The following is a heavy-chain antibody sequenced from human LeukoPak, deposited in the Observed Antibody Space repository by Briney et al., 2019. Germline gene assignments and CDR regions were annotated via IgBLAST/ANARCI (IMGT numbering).Heavy chain of an antibody. Sequence: PGGSLRLSCAASGFTVSRNYMSWVRQAPGKGLEWVSVIYSGGSTYYADSVKGRFTISRHNSKNTLYLQMNSLRAEDTAVYYCAKGIYSSGWSYFDYWGHGTLVTVSS. V-gene: IGHV3-53*01. D-gene: IGHD6-19*01. CDR2: IYSGGST. CDR3: AKGIYSSGWSYFDY. CDR1: GFTVSRNY. J-gene: IGHJ4*01.